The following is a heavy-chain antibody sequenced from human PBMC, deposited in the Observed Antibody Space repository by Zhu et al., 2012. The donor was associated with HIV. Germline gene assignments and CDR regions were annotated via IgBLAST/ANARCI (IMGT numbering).Heavy chain of an antibody. J-gene: IGHJ4*02. D-gene: IGHD3-10*01. Sequence: QVQLQESGPGLVKASETLSLTCGVSGYSIRSGYYWGWIRQPPGKGLEWIGSIYHRGTIYYNPSLKSRVTLSMDTSKNQFSLKLRFVTAADTAVYYCSREYYGSRSYQVSYWGQGTRXSSPQ. CDR1: GYSIRSGYY. V-gene: IGHV4-38-2*02. CDR3: SREYYGSRSYQVSY. CDR2: IYHRGTI.